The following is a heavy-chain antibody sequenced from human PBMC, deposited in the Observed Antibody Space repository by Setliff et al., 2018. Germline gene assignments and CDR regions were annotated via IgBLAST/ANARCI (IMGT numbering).Heavy chain of an antibody. Sequence: ASVKVSCKASGYTFTSYDINWVRQATGQGLEWMGWMNPNSGNTGYAQEFQGRVTITRNTSISTAYMELGSLRSEDTAVYYCARRGLGYDFWSGYYTMYYFDYWGQGTRVTVSS. CDR2: MNPNSGNT. CDR1: GYTFTSYD. J-gene: IGHJ4*02. V-gene: IGHV1-8*03. D-gene: IGHD3-3*01. CDR3: ARRGLGYDFWSGYYTMYYFDY.